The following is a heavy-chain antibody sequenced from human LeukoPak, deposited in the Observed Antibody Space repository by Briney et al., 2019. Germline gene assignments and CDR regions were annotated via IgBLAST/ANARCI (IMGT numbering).Heavy chain of an antibody. V-gene: IGHV3-30-3*01. Sequence: GRSLRLSCAASGFTFSSYAMHWVRQAPGKGLEWVAVISYDGSNKYYADSVKGRFTISRDNSKNTLYLQMNSLRAEDTAMYYCARERVIGAGDYFDYWGQGTLVTVSS. CDR1: GFTFSSYA. D-gene: IGHD3-16*02. J-gene: IGHJ4*02. CDR3: ARERVIGAGDYFDY. CDR2: ISYDGSNK.